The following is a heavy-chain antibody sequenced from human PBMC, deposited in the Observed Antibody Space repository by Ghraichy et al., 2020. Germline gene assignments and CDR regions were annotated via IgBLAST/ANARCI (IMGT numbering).Heavy chain of an antibody. Sequence: ASVKVSCKASGCTFTAYHLHWVRQAPGQGLEWMGRINPDSGGANYAQNFQARVTMTRDTSISTAYMELSRLKSDDTAVYYCARGMDTAIISFFDYWGQGSLVTVSS. CDR3: ARGMDTAIISFFDY. CDR2: INPDSGGA. J-gene: IGHJ4*02. V-gene: IGHV1-2*06. CDR1: GCTFTAYH. D-gene: IGHD5-18*01.